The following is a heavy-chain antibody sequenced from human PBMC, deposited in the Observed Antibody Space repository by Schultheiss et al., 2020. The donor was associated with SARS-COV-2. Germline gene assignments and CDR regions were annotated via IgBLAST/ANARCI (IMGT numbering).Heavy chain of an antibody. D-gene: IGHD2-21*01. CDR2: IYSGGST. V-gene: IGHV3-66*01. CDR3: VKASVILNFDY. CDR1: GFTFSSYA. Sequence: GGSLRLSCAASGFTFSSYAMSWVRQAPGKGLEWVSVIYSGGSTYYADSVKGRFTISRDNSKNTLYLQMSSLRAEDTAVYYCVKASVILNFDYWGQGTLVTVSS. J-gene: IGHJ4*02.